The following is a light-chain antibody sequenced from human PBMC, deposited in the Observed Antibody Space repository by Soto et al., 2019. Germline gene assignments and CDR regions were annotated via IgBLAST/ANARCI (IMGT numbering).Light chain of an antibody. CDR1: QSVSIS. CDR2: GAS. Sequence: EIGLAQSPATLSLSPGERATLSCRASQSVSISLAWYQQKPGQAPRLLIYGASNRATGIPDRFSGSGSGTDFTLTISRLEPEDFEVYYCQQHGSSPITFGQGTRLEIK. J-gene: IGKJ5*01. V-gene: IGKV3-20*01. CDR3: QQHGSSPIT.